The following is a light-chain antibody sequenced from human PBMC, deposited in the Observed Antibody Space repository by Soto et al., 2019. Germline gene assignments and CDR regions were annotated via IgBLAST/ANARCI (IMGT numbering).Light chain of an antibody. CDR3: QQYGSSPRIT. CDR1: QSVSSSY. CDR2: GAS. J-gene: IGKJ4*01. Sequence: EIGLTQSPRTLSLSPGERATLSCRASQSVSSSYLAWYQQKPGQAPRLLIYGASSRATGIPDRFSGSGSGTDFTLTISRLEPEDFAVYYCQQYGSSPRITFGGGNKVELK. V-gene: IGKV3-20*01.